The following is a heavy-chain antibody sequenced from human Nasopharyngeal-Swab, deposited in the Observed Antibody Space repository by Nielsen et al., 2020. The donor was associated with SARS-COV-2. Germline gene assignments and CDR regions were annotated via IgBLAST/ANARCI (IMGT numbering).Heavy chain of an antibody. CDR3: ARDHDYGENYFDY. CDR1: GFAFSDYS. V-gene: IGHV3-48*01. J-gene: IGHJ4*02. CDR2: ITSSSSTG. D-gene: IGHD4-17*01. Sequence: GESLKISCAASGFAFSDYSMDWVRQAPGKGLEWVSYITSSSSTGYYADSVKGRFTISRDNSKNTLYLQMNSLRAEDTAVYYCARDHDYGENYFDYWGQGTLVTVSS.